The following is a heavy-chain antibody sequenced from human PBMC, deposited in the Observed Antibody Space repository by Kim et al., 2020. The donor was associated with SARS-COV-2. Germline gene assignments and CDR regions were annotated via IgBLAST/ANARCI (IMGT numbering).Heavy chain of an antibody. V-gene: IGHV3-33*01. D-gene: IGHD3-10*01. CDR2: KK. Sequence: KKYYATSVKGRFTISRDNSKNTLYLEMNSLRAEDTALYYCARGPAGNFEYWGQGALVTVSS. J-gene: IGHJ4*02. CDR3: ARGPAGNFEY.